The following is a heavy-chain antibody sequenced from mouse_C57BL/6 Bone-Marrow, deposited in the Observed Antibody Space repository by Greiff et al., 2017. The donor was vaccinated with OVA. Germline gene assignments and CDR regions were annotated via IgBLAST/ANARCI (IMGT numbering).Heavy chain of an antibody. J-gene: IGHJ3*01. CDR3: AREGYDYDAAY. D-gene: IGHD2-4*01. CDR2: INPYNGGT. Sequence: EVQLQQSGPVLVKPGASVKMSCKASGYTFTDYYMNWVKQSHGKSLEWIGVINPYNGGTSYNQKFKGKATLTVDKSSSTAYMELNSLTSEDSAVYYCAREGYDYDAAYWGQGTLVTVSA. CDR1: GYTFTDYY. V-gene: IGHV1-19*01.